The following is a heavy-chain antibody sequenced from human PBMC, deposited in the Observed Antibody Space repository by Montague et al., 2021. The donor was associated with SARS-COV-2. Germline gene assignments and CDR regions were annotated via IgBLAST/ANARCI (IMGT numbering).Heavy chain of an antibody. Sequence: SLRLSCAASGFTFSSYEMNWVRQAPGKGLEWVSYISSSGSTIYYADSVKSRFTISRDNAKKSLYLQMNSLRAEDTAVYYCARDYSITIFGVVFYYGMDVWGQGTTVTVSS. CDR3: ARDYSITIFGVVFYYGMDV. V-gene: IGHV3-48*03. CDR1: GFTFSSYE. J-gene: IGHJ6*02. D-gene: IGHD3-3*01. CDR2: ISSSGSTI.